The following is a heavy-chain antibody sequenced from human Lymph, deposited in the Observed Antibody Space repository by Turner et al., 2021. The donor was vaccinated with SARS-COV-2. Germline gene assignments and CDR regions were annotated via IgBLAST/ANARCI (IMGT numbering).Heavy chain of an antibody. J-gene: IGHJ6*02. D-gene: IGHD1-26*01. V-gene: IGHV1-8*02. Sequence: QVQLVQSGAEVKKPGASVKVSCKAPGYTFTSYDINWVRQATGQGLEWMGWMNPNSGSTGYAQKFQGRVTMTRNTSISTAYMELSSRRSEDTAVYYCARGRYSGGGMDVWGQGTTVTVSS. CDR2: MNPNSGST. CDR1: GYTFTSYD. CDR3: ARGRYSGGGMDV.